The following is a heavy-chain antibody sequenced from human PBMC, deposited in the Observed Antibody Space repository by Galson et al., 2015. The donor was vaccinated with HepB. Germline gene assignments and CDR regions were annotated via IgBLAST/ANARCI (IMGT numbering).Heavy chain of an antibody. D-gene: IGHD1-26*01. V-gene: IGHV3-7*03. CDR3: TRNWKPSTKDFDDY. CDR2: IKEDGSNA. CDR1: GFTFSSFW. Sequence: SLRLSCAASGFTFSSFWMTWVRQAPGKGLEWVANIKEDGSNAYYVESVKGRFTISRDNAKDSLYLQMNNLRVEDTAVYYCTRNWKPSTKDFDDYWGHGTLVTVSS. J-gene: IGHJ4*01.